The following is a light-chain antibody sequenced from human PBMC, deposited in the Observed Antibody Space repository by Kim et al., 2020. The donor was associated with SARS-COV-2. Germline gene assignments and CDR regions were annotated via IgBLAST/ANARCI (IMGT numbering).Light chain of an antibody. CDR1: QSVSDTY. V-gene: IGKV3-20*01. Sequence: EIVLTQSPGTLSLSPGESATLSCRASQSVSDTYLAWYHQKPGQAPRLVIHGASTRATGIPDRFSGTGSGTEYTLTISRLEPEDFAVYYCQQYYSSPPTFGGGTKVDIK. J-gene: IGKJ4*02. CDR3: QQYYSSPPT. CDR2: GAS.